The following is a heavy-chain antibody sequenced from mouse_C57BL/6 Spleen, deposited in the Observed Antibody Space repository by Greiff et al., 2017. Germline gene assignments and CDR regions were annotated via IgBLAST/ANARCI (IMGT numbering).Heavy chain of an antibody. J-gene: IGHJ1*03. D-gene: IGHD2-1*01. CDR1: GYTFTSYW. V-gene: IGHV1-61*01. CDR2: IYPSDSET. CDR3: ARSRIYYGNYWYFDV. Sequence: QVQLQQPGAELVRPGSSVKLSCKASGYTFTSYWMDWVKQRPGQGLEWIGNIYPSDSETHYNQKFKDKATLTVDKSSSTAYMQLSSLTSEDSAVYYCARSRIYYGNYWYFDVWGTGTTVTVSS.